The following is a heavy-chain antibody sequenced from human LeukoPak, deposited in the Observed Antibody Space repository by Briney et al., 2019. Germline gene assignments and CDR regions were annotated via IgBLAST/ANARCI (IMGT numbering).Heavy chain of an antibody. D-gene: IGHD2-21*01. CDR2: INPNSGGT. Sequence: ASVKVSCKASGYTFAGYYVHWVRQAPGQGLEYMGWINPNSGGTNYAQKFQGRVTMTRDTSITTAYMELSRLTSDDTAVYYCARDRGDPYSFDYWGQGTMVTVSS. V-gene: IGHV1-2*02. J-gene: IGHJ4*02. CDR3: ARDRGDPYSFDY. CDR1: GYTFAGYY.